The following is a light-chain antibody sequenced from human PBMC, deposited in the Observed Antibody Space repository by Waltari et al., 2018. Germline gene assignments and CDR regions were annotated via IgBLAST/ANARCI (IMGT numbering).Light chain of an antibody. CDR2: GAS. J-gene: IGKJ1*01. V-gene: IGKV3-20*01. CDR3: QHYVRLPAT. Sequence: TLSCRASQSVSRALAWYQQKPGQPPRLLIFGASNRATGIPDRFSGSGSGTDFSLTISRLEPEDFAVYYCQHYVRLPATFGQGTKVEIK. CDR1: QSVSRA.